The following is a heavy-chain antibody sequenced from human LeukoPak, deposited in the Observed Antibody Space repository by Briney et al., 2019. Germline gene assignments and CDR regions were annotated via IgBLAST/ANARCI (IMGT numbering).Heavy chain of an antibody. CDR2: INWNGGST. J-gene: IGHJ6*03. CDR1: GFTFDDYG. Sequence: GGSLRLSCAASGFTFDDYGMSWVRQAPGKGLEWVSGINWNGGSTGYADSVKGRFTISRDNAKNSLYLQMNSLRAEDTALYHCARRSYGSGSSYMDVWGKGTTVTISS. D-gene: IGHD3-10*01. V-gene: IGHV3-20*01. CDR3: ARRSYGSGSSYMDV.